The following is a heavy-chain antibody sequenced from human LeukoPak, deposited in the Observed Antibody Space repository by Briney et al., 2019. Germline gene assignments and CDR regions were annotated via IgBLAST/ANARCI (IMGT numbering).Heavy chain of an antibody. CDR2: IYYSGST. CDR1: GGSISSGDYY. CDR3: ARVIVVVPAAKVYDAFDI. V-gene: IGHV4-30-4*08. J-gene: IGHJ3*02. Sequence: SETLSLTCTVSGGSISSGDYYWSWIRQPPGKGLEWIGYIYYSGSTYYNPSLKSRVTISVDTSKNQFSLKLSSVTAADTAGYYCARVIVVVPAAKVYDAFDIWGQGTMVTVSS. D-gene: IGHD2-2*01.